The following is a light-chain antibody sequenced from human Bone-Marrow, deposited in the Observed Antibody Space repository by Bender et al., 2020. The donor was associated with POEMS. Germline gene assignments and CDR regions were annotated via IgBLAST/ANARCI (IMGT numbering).Light chain of an antibody. V-gene: IGLV2-23*01. J-gene: IGLJ2*01. CDR1: NSDVGGTDL. CDR2: EGT. CDR3: CSYAGSDIFVV. Sequence: QSALTQPASVSGSPGQSITISCTRTNSDVGGTDLVSWYQQHPGKAPKLMIYEGTKRPSGVSNRFSGSKSGNTASLTISGLQAEDEADYYCCSYAGSDIFVVFGGGTKLSVL.